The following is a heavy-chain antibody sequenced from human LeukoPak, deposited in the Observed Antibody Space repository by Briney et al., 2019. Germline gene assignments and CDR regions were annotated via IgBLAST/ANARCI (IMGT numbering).Heavy chain of an antibody. V-gene: IGHV3-21*01. J-gene: IGHJ4*02. CDR2: ISSSSRDI. CDR1: GFTFSSYS. Sequence: TGGSLRLSCAASGFTFSSYSMNWVRQAPGKGLEWVAAISSSSRDIFYADSVKGRFSISRDNTHNSLSLRMNSLGAEDTAVYYCVREAAATLFDYWGQGTLVTVSS. CDR3: VREAAATLFDY. D-gene: IGHD1-26*01.